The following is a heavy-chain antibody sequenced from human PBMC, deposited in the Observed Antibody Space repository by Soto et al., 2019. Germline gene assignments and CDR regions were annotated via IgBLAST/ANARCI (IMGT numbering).Heavy chain of an antibody. CDR3: AKDPWNNWSGLFDP. D-gene: IGHD1-1*01. V-gene: IGHV3-23*01. CDR1: GLTFDDYA. Sequence: PGGSLRLSCVTSGLTFDDYAITWLRQAPGKGLEWVCSISSSGSDTRCAGSVKGRFTISRDSSQSTVYLQMNSLRDEDTAVYYCAKDPWNNWSGLFDPWGQGTLVTVSS. CDR2: ISSSGSDT. J-gene: IGHJ5*02.